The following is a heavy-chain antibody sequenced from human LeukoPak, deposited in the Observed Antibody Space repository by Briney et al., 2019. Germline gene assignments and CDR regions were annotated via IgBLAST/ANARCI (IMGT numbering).Heavy chain of an antibody. V-gene: IGHV4-34*01. D-gene: IGHD7-27*01. CDR1: GGSFSGYY. CDR3: ARGPKVVLTERDWFDP. Sequence: SETLSLTCAVYGGSFSGYYWSWIRQPPGKGLEWIGEINHSGSTNCNPSLKSRVTISVDTSKNQFSLKLSSVTAADTAVYYCARGPKVVLTERDWFDPWGQGTLVTVSS. CDR2: INHSGST. J-gene: IGHJ5*02.